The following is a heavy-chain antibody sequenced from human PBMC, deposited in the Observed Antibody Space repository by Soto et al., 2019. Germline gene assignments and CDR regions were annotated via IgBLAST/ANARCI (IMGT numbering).Heavy chain of an antibody. CDR3: ARGLASGDDS. D-gene: IGHD6-19*01. J-gene: IGHJ4*02. V-gene: IGHV3-30-3*01. CDR1: GFDFSNYA. Sequence: PGGSLRLSCVAPGFDFSNYAIHWVRQAPGKGLEWVAIISYAGNNKYYADSVKGRFTISRDNSKNTVYLQLNSLRVEDTAVYYCARGLASGDDSWGQGTLVTVSS. CDR2: ISYAGNNK.